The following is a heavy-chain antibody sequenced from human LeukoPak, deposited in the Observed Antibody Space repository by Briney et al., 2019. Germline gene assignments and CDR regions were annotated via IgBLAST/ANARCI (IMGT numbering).Heavy chain of an antibody. CDR3: ARGYSSSWYLNWFDP. Sequence: SETLSLTCTVSGGSISSSSYYWGWIRQPPGKGREWIGSIYHSGITYYNPSLKSRVTILVDTSKNQFSLKLSSVTAADTAVYYCARGYSSSWYLNWFDPWGQGTLVTVSS. CDR1: GGSISSSSYY. D-gene: IGHD6-13*01. CDR2: IYHSGIT. V-gene: IGHV4-39*07. J-gene: IGHJ5*02.